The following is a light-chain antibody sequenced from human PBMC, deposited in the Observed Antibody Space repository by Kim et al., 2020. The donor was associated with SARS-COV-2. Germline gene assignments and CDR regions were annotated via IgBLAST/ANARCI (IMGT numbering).Light chain of an antibody. Sequence: LSRRQTVTIACAEKKRGDKHCCWYQKRPGQSPLLVFYLDARRPSGIPELFAGSNSGTTATLTIGATQTTDEADYCCQGEDNGTVVFGGGTKLTVL. CDR2: LDA. V-gene: IGLV3-1*01. J-gene: IGLJ3*02. CDR1: KRGDKH. CDR3: QGEDNGTVV.